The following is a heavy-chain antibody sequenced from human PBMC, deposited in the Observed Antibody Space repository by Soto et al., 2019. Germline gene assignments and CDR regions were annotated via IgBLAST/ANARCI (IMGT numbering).Heavy chain of an antibody. CDR2: IGGSSDST. J-gene: IGHJ4*02. CDR1: GLTFRSYA. D-gene: IGHD3-22*01. V-gene: IGHV3-23*01. Sequence: GGYLRHSYAASGLTFRSYALSWVRQPPGKGLEWVSGIGGSSDSTFYAHSVKGRFTISRDNSKDTLYLQMNSLRAEDTAVYYCAKRDSTGYYYFNYCGEGT. CDR3: AKRDSTGYYYFNY.